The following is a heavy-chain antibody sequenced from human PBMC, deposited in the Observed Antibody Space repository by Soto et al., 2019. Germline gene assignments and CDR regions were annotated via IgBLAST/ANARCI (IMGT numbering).Heavy chain of an antibody. CDR3: TTDIPDTMVRGVIEDEDDAFDI. D-gene: IGHD3-10*01. CDR2: IKSKTDGGTT. Sequence: PGGSLRLSCAASGFTFSNAWMNWVRQAPGKGLEWVGRIKSKTDGGTTDYAAPVKGRFTISRDDSKNTLYLQMNSLKTEDTAVYYCTTDIPDTMVRGVIEDEDDAFDIWGQGTMVTVSS. CDR1: GFTFSNAW. V-gene: IGHV3-15*07. J-gene: IGHJ3*02.